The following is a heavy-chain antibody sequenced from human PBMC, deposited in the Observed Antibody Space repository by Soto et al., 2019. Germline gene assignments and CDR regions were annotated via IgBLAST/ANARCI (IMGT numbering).Heavy chain of an antibody. CDR2: IYWDDDK. V-gene: IGHV2-5*02. Sequence: QITLKESGPTLVKPTQTLTLTCTFSGFSLSTSGVGVGWIRQPPGKGLEWLALIYWDDDKRYSPSLKSRLTITKDTSKDQVVLTMTNMDPVDTGTYYCTHSLCLFDNWGQGTLVTVSS. D-gene: IGHD2-21*01. J-gene: IGHJ4*02. CDR3: THSLCLFDN. CDR1: GFSLSTSGVG.